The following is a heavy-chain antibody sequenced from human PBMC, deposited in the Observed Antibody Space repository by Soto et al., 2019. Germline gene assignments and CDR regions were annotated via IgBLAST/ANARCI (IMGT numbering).Heavy chain of an antibody. CDR1: GGSFSGYY. V-gene: IGHV4-34*01. CDR2: INHSGST. Sequence: QVQLQQWGAGLLKPSETLSLTCAVYGGSFSGYYWSWIRQPPGKGLEWIGEINHSGSTNYNPSLKRRVTISVDTSNNQFSLKLSSVTAADTAVYYCARVRWLRPAGFDYWGQGTLVTVSS. CDR3: ARVRWLRPAGFDY. D-gene: IGHD5-12*01. J-gene: IGHJ4*02.